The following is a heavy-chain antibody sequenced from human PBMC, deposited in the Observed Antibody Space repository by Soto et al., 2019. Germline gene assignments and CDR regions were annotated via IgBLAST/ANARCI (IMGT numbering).Heavy chain of an antibody. J-gene: IGHJ4*02. D-gene: IGHD3-10*01. CDR3: ARDDEDGSYCDLGY. Sequence: SRIRKNTGKGLEWVANIKQDGNEKYYVDSVKGRFTISRDNAKNTLYLQMNSLRTEDTAMYYCARDDEDGSYCDLGYWGQGTLVTVPS. CDR2: IKQDGNEK. V-gene: IGHV3-7*01.